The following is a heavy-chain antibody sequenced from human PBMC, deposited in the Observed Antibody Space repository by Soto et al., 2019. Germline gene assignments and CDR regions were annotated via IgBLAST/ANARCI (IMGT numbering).Heavy chain of an antibody. J-gene: IGHJ5*02. CDR2: INAGNGNT. D-gene: IGHD2-15*01. CDR1: GYTFTSYA. V-gene: IGHV1-3*01. Sequence: ASVKVSCKASGYTFTSYAMHWVRQAPGQRLEWMGWINAGNGNTKYSQKFQGRVTITRDTSASTAYMELSSLRSEDTAVYYCARDKFGGLVVVVAATPAGWFDPWGQGTLVTVS. CDR3: ARDKFGGLVVVVAATPAGWFDP.